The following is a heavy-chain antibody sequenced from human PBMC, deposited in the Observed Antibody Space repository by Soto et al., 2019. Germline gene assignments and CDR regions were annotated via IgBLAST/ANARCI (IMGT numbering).Heavy chain of an antibody. CDR3: ARKSSSSSWFDP. Sequence: QVQLVQSGAEVKKPGASVKVSCKASGHTFFTYGITWVRQAPGQGLEWMGWISTYDGNTDYAQKLQGRVTMTTDTSTRTAYMELRSLRSDDTAVYYCARKSSSSSWFDPWGQGTLVTVSS. CDR2: ISTYDGNT. D-gene: IGHD6-6*01. CDR1: GHTFFTYG. J-gene: IGHJ5*02. V-gene: IGHV1-18*01.